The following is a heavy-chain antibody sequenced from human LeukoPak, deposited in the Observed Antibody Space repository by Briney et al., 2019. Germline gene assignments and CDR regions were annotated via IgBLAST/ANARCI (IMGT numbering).Heavy chain of an antibody. J-gene: IGHJ5*02. V-gene: IGHV4-30-2*01. CDR3: ARAVGSSGPYNWFDP. Sequence: PSQTLSLTCAVSGGSISSGGYSWSWNRQPPGKGLEWIGYIYHSGSTYYNPSLKSRVTISVDRSKNQFSLKLSSVTAADTAVYYCARAVGSSGPYNWFDPWGQGTLVTVSS. CDR1: GGSISSGGYS. CDR2: IYHSGST. D-gene: IGHD3-22*01.